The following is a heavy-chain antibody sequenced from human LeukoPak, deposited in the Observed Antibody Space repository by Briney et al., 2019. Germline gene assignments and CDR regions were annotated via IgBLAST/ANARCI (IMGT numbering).Heavy chain of an antibody. V-gene: IGHV3-23*01. CDR2: ISGSGGST. CDR1: GFTFDSYG. Sequence: GGSLRLSCAASGFTFDSYGMNWVRQAPGKGLEWVSGISGSGGSTYYADSVKGRFTISRDNSKKILYLQMNSLRAEDTAVYHCAKSGGITIFGLVDYWGQGALVTVSS. CDR3: AKSGGITIFGLVDY. D-gene: IGHD3-3*01. J-gene: IGHJ4*02.